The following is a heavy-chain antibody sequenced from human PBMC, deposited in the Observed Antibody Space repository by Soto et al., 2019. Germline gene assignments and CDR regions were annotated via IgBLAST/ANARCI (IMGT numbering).Heavy chain of an antibody. Sequence: SETLSLTCTVSGGSISSYYWSWIRQPPGKGLEWIGYIYYSGSTNYNPSLKSRVTISVDTSKNQFSLKLSSVTAADTAVYYCARVRTAGRPSRTYYFDYWGRGTLVTVSS. CDR1: GGSISSYY. V-gene: IGHV4-59*01. CDR2: IYYSGST. D-gene: IGHD2-21*02. CDR3: ARVRTAGRPSRTYYFDY. J-gene: IGHJ4*02.